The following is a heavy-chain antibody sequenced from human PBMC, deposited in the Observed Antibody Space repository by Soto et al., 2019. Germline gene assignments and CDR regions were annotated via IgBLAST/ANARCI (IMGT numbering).Heavy chain of an antibody. J-gene: IGHJ6*03. D-gene: IGHD2-2*01. V-gene: IGHV3-21*01. CDR3: ARGPYCSSTSCYAHYYYYMDV. CDR2: ISSSSSYI. Sequence: EVQLVESGGGLVKPGGSLRLSCAASGFTFSSYSMNWVRQAPGKGLEWVSSISSSSSYIYYADSVKGRFTISRDNAKNSLYLQMNSLRAEDTAVYYCARGPYCSSTSCYAHYYYYMDVWGKGTTVTVSS. CDR1: GFTFSSYS.